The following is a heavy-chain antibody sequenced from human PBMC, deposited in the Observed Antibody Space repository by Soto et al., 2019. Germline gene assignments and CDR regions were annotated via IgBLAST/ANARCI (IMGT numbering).Heavy chain of an antibody. CDR3: ARGGYHYDSSGYYYFDY. Sequence: QVQLVQSGSEVKKPGASVKVSCKASGYTFTRYGISWVRQAPGQGLEWMGWISAYNGNTNYAQKLQGRVTMTTDTSTSPAYMELRSLRSDDTAVYYCARGGYHYDSSGYYYFDYWGHGTLLTVSS. V-gene: IGHV1-18*01. J-gene: IGHJ4*01. D-gene: IGHD3-22*01. CDR2: ISAYNGNT. CDR1: GYTFTRYG.